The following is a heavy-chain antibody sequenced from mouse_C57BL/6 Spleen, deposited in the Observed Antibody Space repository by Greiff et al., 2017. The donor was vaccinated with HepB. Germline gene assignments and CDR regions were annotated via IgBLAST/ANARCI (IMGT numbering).Heavy chain of an antibody. CDR3: ARCYGSSSDYFDY. J-gene: IGHJ2*01. Sequence: VQLQQSGPELVKPGASVKISCKASGYTFTDYYMNWVKQCHGKSLEWIGDINPNNGGTSYNQKFKGKATLTVDKSSSTAYMELRSLTSEDSAVYYCARCYGSSSDYFDYWGQGTTLTVSS. V-gene: IGHV1-26*01. CDR1: GYTFTDYY. D-gene: IGHD1-1*01. CDR2: INPNNGGT.